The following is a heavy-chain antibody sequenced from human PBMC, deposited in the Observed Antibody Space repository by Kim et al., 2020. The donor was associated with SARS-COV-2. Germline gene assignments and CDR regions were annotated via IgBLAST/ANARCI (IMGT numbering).Heavy chain of an antibody. Sequence: FAVAVKRRITINADTSKNQFSLQLNSVTPGDTAVYYCARQQLGPTRYFDYWGQGTLVTVSS. D-gene: IGHD6-13*01. J-gene: IGHJ4*02. V-gene: IGHV6-1*01. CDR3: ARQQLGPTRYFDY.